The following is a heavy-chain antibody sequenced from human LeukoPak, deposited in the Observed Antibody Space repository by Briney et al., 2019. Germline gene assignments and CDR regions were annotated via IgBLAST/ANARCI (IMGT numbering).Heavy chain of an antibody. Sequence: PSQTLSLTCTVSGGSISSGDYYWSWIRQPPGKGLEWIGYIYYSGSTYYNPSLKSRVTISVDTSKNQFSLKLSSVTAADTAVYYCARVGFDDFWSGYLISDAFDIWGQGTIVTVSS. J-gene: IGHJ3*02. D-gene: IGHD3-3*01. CDR3: ARVGFDDFWSGYLISDAFDI. CDR1: GGSISSGDYY. CDR2: IYYSGST. V-gene: IGHV4-30-4*08.